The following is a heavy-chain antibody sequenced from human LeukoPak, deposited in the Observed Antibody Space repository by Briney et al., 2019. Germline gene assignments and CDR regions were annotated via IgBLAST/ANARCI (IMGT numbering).Heavy chain of an antibody. CDR1: GYTFTSYG. CDR3: ARLKNYGDYGY. Sequence: ASVKVSCKASGYTFTSYGISWVRQAPGQGLEWMGWIYSYNGNSNYAQKFQGRVTMTTDTSTSIAYMELRSLTSDDTAVYYCARLKNYGDYGYWGQGTLVTVSS. V-gene: IGHV1-18*01. CDR2: IYSYNGNS. J-gene: IGHJ4*02. D-gene: IGHD4-17*01.